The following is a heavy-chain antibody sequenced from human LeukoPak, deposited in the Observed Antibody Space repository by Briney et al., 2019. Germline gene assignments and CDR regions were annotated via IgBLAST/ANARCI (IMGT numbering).Heavy chain of an antibody. J-gene: IGHJ4*02. CDR1: GFTFGTYW. CDR2: IKQDGSEK. D-gene: IGHD3-22*01. CDR3: ARDYYDSSGYYEGDY. Sequence: GGSLRLSCAPSGFTFGTYWMSWVRQAPGKGRGWVAKIKQDGSEKYYVDSVKGRFTISRDNAKNSLYLQMNSLRAEDTAVYYCARDYYDSSGYYEGDYWGQGTLVTVSS. V-gene: IGHV3-7*01.